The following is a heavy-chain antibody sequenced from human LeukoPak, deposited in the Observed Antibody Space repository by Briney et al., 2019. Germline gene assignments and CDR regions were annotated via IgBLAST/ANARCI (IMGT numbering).Heavy chain of an antibody. CDR3: ARGMAAAGPSNWFDP. V-gene: IGHV4-39*01. D-gene: IGHD6-13*01. CDR2: IYYSGST. Sequence: PSETLSLTCGVSGGSITNTNYWTWVRQPPGKGLEWIGSIYYSGSTYYNPSLKSRVTISVDTSKNQFSLKLSSVTAADTAVYYCARGMAAAGPSNWFDPWGQGTLVTVSS. CDR1: GGSITNTNY. J-gene: IGHJ5*02.